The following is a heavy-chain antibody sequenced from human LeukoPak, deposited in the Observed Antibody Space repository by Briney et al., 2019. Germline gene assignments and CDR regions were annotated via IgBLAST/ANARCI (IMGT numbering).Heavy chain of an antibody. V-gene: IGHV4-34*01. D-gene: IGHD3-10*01. CDR2: INHSGRT. CDR3: ASLHQLRGFTVFDF. Sequence: SETLSLTCAVFGGSLNDYYWSWVRQPPGKGLEWFGEINHSGRTSYNPTLQSRVSISVDSSKNQFSLKLSSVTAADTGVYFCASLHQLRGFTVFDFWGQGALVTVSS. J-gene: IGHJ4*02. CDR1: GGSLNDYY.